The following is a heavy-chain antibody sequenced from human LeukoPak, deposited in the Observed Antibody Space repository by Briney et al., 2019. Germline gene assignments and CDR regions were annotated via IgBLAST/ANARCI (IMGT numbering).Heavy chain of an antibody. V-gene: IGHV4-34*01. CDR2: INHSGST. CDR1: GGSFSGYY. D-gene: IGHD4-23*01. Sequence: SETLSLTCAVYGGSFSGYYWSCIRQPPGKGLEWIGEINHSGSTNYNPSLKSRVTISVATSKNPFSLKLSSVTAADTAVYYCARTVGNRFGYWGQGTLVTVSS. CDR3: ARTVGNRFGY. J-gene: IGHJ4*02.